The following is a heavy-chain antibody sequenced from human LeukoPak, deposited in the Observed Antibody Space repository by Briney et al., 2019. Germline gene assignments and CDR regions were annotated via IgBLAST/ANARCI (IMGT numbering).Heavy chain of an antibody. CDR3: ARSATGGYFDY. J-gene: IGHJ4*02. CDR1: GFTFSSYW. D-gene: IGHD2-15*01. V-gene: IGHV3-74*01. CDR2: INGDGSST. Sequence: GGSLRLSCAASGFTFSSYWMHWVRQAPGKGLVWVSRINGDGSSTSYADSVKGRFTVSRDNAKNTLYLQMNSLRAEDTAVYHCARSATGGYFDYWGQGTLVTVSS.